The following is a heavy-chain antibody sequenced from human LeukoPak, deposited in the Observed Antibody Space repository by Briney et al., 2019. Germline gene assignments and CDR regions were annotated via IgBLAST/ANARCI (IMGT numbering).Heavy chain of an antibody. D-gene: IGHD5-18*01. J-gene: IGHJ4*02. CDR3: AKEVAGYSYYFDY. Sequence: GGPLRLSCAASGFTFSSYGMSWVRQAPGKGLEWVSAISGSGGSTYYADSVKGRFTISRDNSKNTLYLQMNSLRAEDTAVYYCAKEVAGYSYYFDYWGQGTLVTVSS. CDR2: ISGSGGST. V-gene: IGHV3-23*01. CDR1: GFTFSSYG.